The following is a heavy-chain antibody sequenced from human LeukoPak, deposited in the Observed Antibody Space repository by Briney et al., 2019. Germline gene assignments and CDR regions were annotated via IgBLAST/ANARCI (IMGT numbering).Heavy chain of an antibody. CDR2: IYYSGKT. J-gene: IGHJ3*02. D-gene: IGHD3-22*01. CDR3: ARLLDNDSSGDPDTFDM. V-gene: IGHV4-59*13. Sequence: SETLSLTCPVSGGSISSYYWSWIRQPPEKGLEWIGYIYYSGKTYYSPSLHSRVTISIDTSKNHFSLKLTSVTAADTAVYYCARLLDNDSSGDPDTFDMWGQGTMVTVSS. CDR1: GGSISSYY.